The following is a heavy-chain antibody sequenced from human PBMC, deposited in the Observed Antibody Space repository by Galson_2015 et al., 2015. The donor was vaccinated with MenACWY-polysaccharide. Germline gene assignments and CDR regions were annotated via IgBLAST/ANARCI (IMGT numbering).Heavy chain of an antibody. CDR2: IKQSGSEK. CDR1: GFPFSDSW. V-gene: IGHV3-7*01. D-gene: IGHD2-15*01. CDR3: ARALSCSGFFAFDF. J-gene: IGHJ3*01. Sequence: SLRLSCAASGFPFSDSWMTWIRQAPGKGLEWVATIKQSGSEKYYVDSVEGRFTVSRDNAKNSLYLQMNSLRAEDTAVYYCARALSCSGFFAFDFWGQGTMVTVSS.